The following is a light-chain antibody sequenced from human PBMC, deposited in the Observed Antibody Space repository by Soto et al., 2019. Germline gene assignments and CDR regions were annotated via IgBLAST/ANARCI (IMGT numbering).Light chain of an antibody. Sequence: QSALTQPASVSGSPGQSITISCTGTXXXVGGYNYVSWYQQHPGKAPKLMIYEVSNRPSGVSDRFSGSRSGNTASLTISGLQAEDESDYYCISYTSSSTWVFGGGTKVTVL. CDR1: XXXVGGYNY. V-gene: IGLV2-14*01. CDR3: ISYTSSSTWV. J-gene: IGLJ3*02. CDR2: EVS.